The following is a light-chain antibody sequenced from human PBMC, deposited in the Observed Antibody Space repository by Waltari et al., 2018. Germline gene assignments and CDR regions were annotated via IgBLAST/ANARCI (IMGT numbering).Light chain of an antibody. V-gene: IGLV1-51*01. CDR3: ATWDSSLSVGHVV. J-gene: IGLJ2*01. CDR1: SSNIGKNY. Sequence: QSVLTQPPSVSAAPGQKVSISCSGSSSNIGKNYVSWYQQPPGTAPNLIIYDNNRRPSGTPDRFSGSKSGTSATLGITGLQTGDEADYYCATWDSSLSVGHVVFGGGTKLTVL. CDR2: DNN.